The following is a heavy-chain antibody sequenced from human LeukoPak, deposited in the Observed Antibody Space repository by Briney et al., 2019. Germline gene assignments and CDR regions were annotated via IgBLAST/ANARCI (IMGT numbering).Heavy chain of an antibody. CDR3: ARHAEYNSGWHFYLDH. D-gene: IGHD6-19*01. CDR1: GVSTTNGIYY. J-gene: IGHJ4*02. V-gene: IGHV4-39*01. CDR2: VHNVGST. Sequence: SETLSLTCTVSGVSTTNGIYYWAWIRQPPGKGLGWIGSVHNVGSTYYNLSLRSRVTMSIDTSKNQFSLRLNSVTAADTAVYYCARHAEYNSGWHFYLDHWGQGILVTVSS.